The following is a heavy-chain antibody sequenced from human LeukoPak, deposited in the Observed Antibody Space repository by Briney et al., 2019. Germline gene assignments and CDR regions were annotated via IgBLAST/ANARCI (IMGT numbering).Heavy chain of an antibody. CDR2: ISGYSGNT. CDR1: GYSFTNYR. V-gene: IGHV1-18*01. D-gene: IGHD2-2*01. CDR3: ARGGLSSTRKTSFDY. Sequence: GASVKVSCKASGYSFTNYRITWVRQAPGRGLAWMGWISGYSGNTNDAQKLQGGVTMTTDTSTSTAYMELRSLRSDDTAVYYCARGGLSSTRKTSFDYWGQGTLVTVSS. J-gene: IGHJ4*02.